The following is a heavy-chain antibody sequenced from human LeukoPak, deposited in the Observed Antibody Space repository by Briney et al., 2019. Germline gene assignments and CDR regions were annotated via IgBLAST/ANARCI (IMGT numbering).Heavy chain of an antibody. D-gene: IGHD6-13*01. CDR3: ARVHSSSWYSGHLYMYV. CDR1: GFTVSSNY. Sequence: GGSLRLSCAASGFTVSSNYMSWVRQARGKGLEWVSSISYRSSDIEYADSVKGRFTISRDNAKQLLYLQMSSLRAEDTAVYYCARVHSSSWYSGHLYMYVWGKGTTVTVSS. CDR2: ISYRSSDI. V-gene: IGHV3-21*01. J-gene: IGHJ6*03.